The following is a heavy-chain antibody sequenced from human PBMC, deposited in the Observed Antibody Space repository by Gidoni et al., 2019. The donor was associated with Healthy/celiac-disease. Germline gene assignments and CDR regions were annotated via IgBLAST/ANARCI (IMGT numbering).Heavy chain of an antibody. Sequence: QVQLQESGPGLVKPSETLSLTCTVSGGSISSYYWSWIRQPPGKGLEWIGYIYYSGSTNYNPSLKSRVTISVDTSKNQFSLKLSSVTAADTAVYYCARFPYLGIVPAATLNYYGMDVWGQGTTVTVSS. CDR2: IYYSGST. J-gene: IGHJ6*02. CDR1: GGSISSYY. CDR3: ARFPYLGIVPAATLNYYGMDV. D-gene: IGHD2-2*01. V-gene: IGHV4-59*01.